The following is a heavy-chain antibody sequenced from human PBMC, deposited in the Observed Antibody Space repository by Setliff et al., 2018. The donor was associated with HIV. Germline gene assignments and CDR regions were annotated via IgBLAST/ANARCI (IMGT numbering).Heavy chain of an antibody. J-gene: IGHJ6*03. CDR2: IYYNGKI. D-gene: IGHD3-3*01. CDR1: DASISARDYY. Sequence: SETLSLTCSVSDASISARDYYWGWIRQSPGKGVESIAHIYYNGKIYYNSALKSRLTVSIDPSKSHFSLTMTSVTAADTAVYYCTRRVYDFWGGLVGQYYYMDVWGNGTQVTVSS. CDR3: TRRVYDFWGGLVGQYYYMDV. V-gene: IGHV4-39*02.